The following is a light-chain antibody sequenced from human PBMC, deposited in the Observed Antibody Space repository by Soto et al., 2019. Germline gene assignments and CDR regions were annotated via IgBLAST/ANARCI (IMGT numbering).Light chain of an antibody. CDR2: GAS. Sequence: EIVLTQSPGTLSLSPGERATLSCRASQSVSSSYLAWYQQKPGQAPRLLIYGASSRATGIPDRFSGSGSGTDLTLTIRKLGPGGFAVYYCQQYGSSPRTFGQGTKREIK. CDR1: QSVSSSY. CDR3: QQYGSSPRT. V-gene: IGKV3-20*01. J-gene: IGKJ2*01.